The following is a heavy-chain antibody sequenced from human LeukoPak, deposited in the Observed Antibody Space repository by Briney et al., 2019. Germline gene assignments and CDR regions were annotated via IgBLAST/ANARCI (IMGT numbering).Heavy chain of an antibody. J-gene: IGHJ4*02. Sequence: GGSLRLSCAASGFTFSNYWMTWVRQAPGKGLEWVATIKQDGSEIYYVDSVRGRFTISRDNAKNSLYLQMNSLRAEDTALYYCARDPNNYAYFDYWGQGTLVTVSS. CDR3: ARDPNNYAYFDY. CDR1: GFTFSNYW. D-gene: IGHD4-11*01. V-gene: IGHV3-7*03. CDR2: IKQDGSEI.